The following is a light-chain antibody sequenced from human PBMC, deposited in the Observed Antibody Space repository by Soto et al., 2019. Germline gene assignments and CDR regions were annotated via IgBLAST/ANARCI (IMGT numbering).Light chain of an antibody. CDR3: QQYDNSPLT. CDR2: GAS. J-gene: IGKJ4*01. Sequence: EIGLTQSPATLSLSPGERATLSCRASQSVSSSYLAWYQQKPGQAPRLLIYGASNRATGIPDRFSGSGSGTDFTLTISRLEPEDFAVYYCQQYDNSPLTFGGGTKVDIK. V-gene: IGKV3-20*01. CDR1: QSVSSSY.